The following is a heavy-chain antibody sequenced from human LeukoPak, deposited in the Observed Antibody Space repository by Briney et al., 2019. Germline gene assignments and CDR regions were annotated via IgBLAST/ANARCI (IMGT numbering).Heavy chain of an antibody. V-gene: IGHV3-21*04. CDR2: ISSSSSYI. CDR1: GFTFSSYS. CDR3: AKNMVRGNFDY. J-gene: IGHJ4*02. Sequence: PGGSLRLSCAASGFTFSSYSMNWVRQAPGKGLEWVSSISSSSSYIYYADSVKGRFTISRDNAKNSLYLQMNSLRAEDTAVYYCAKNMVRGNFDYWGQGTLVTVSS. D-gene: IGHD3-10*01.